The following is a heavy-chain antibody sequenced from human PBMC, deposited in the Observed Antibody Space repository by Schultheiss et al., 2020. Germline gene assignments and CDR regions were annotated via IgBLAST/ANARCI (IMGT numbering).Heavy chain of an antibody. CDR3: AKDISVAVAGNIDY. Sequence: SLKISCAASGFTFDGYAMHWVRQAPGKGLEWVSGISWNSGSIGYADSVKGRFTISRDNAKNSLYLQMNSLRAEDTALYYCAKDISVAVAGNIDYWGQGTLVTVSS. V-gene: IGHV3-9*01. CDR1: GFTFDGYA. J-gene: IGHJ4*02. D-gene: IGHD6-19*01. CDR2: ISWNSGSI.